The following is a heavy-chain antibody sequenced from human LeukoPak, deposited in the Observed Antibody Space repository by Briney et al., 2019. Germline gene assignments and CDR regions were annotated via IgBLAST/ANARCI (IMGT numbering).Heavy chain of an antibody. CDR1: GGSISSYD. J-gene: IGHJ3*02. D-gene: IGHD2-2*01. CDR2: IYTSGST. Sequence: SETLSLTCTVSGGSISSYDWSWIRQPPGKGLEWIGYIYTSGSTNYNPSLKSRVTISVDTSKNQFSLKLSSVTAADTAVYYCARWSSRNDAFDIWGQGTMVTVSS. CDR3: ARWSSRNDAFDI. V-gene: IGHV4-4*09.